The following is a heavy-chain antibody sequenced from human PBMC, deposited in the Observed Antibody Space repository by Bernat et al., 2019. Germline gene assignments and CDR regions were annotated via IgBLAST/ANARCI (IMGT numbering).Heavy chain of an antibody. Sequence: QVQLVESGGGVVQPGRSPRLSCAASGFTFSSYGMHWVRQAPGKGLEWVAVISYDGSNKYYADSVKGRFTISRDNSKNTLYLQMNSLRAEDTAVYYCAKDLPYYYGSGSSHPHYWGQGTLVTVSS. V-gene: IGHV3-30*18. CDR3: AKDLPYYYGSGSSHPHY. J-gene: IGHJ4*02. CDR2: ISYDGSNK. CDR1: GFTFSSYG. D-gene: IGHD3-10*01.